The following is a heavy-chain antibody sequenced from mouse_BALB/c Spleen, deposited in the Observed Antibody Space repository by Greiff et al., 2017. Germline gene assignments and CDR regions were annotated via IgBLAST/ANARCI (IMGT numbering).Heavy chain of an antibody. CDR2: INPNNGGT. CDR3: AREGGNYEGLFAY. D-gene: IGHD2-1*01. Sequence: EVQLQQSGPELVKPGASVKIPCKASGYTFTDYNMDWVKQSHGKSLEWIGDINPNNGGTIYNQKFKGKATLTVDKSSSTAYMELRSLTSEDTAVYYCAREGGNYEGLFAYWGQGTLVTVSA. J-gene: IGHJ3*01. CDR1: GYTFTDYN. V-gene: IGHV1-18*01.